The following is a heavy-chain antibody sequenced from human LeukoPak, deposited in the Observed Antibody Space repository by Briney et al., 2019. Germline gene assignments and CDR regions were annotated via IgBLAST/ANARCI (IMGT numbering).Heavy chain of an antibody. CDR2: TYYRSKWYH. CDR3: VRGNYNFDY. D-gene: IGHD5-24*01. CDR1: RESVSSDGAS. V-gene: IGHV6-1*01. J-gene: IGHJ4*02. Sequence: SQTLSLTCVICRESVSSDGASWNWIRQSPSRGLEWLGRTYYRSKWYHEYAVSVRSRLTVNPDTSRNQFSLQLNSVTPEDTAVYYCVRGNYNFDYWGQGTLVTVSS.